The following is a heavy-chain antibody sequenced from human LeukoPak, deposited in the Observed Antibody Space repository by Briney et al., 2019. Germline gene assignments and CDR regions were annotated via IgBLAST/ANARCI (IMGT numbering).Heavy chain of an antibody. V-gene: IGHV3-9*01. CDR2: ISWNSGSI. CDR1: GFTFDDYA. J-gene: IGHJ3*02. D-gene: IGHD4-17*01. CDR3: AKDTDDYGDYGSNAFDI. Sequence: GGSLRLSCAASGFTFDDYAMHWVRQARGKGLEWVSGISWNSGSIGYADSVKGRFTISRDNAKNSLYLQMNSLRAEDTALYYCAKDTDDYGDYGSNAFDIWGQGTMVTVSS.